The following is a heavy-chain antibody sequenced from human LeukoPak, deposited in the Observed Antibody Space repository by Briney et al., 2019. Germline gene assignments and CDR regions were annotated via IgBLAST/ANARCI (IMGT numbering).Heavy chain of an antibody. CDR1: GGSISSYY. CDR3: ARHVLAARTFDY. J-gene: IGHJ4*02. D-gene: IGHD6-6*01. V-gene: IGHV4-4*09. CDR2: IYTSGST. Sequence: NPTETLSLTCTVSGGSISSYYWSWIRQPPGKGLEWIGYIYTSGSTNYNPSLKSRVTISVDTSKNQFSLKLSSVTAADTAVYYCARHVLAARTFDYWGQGTLVTVSS.